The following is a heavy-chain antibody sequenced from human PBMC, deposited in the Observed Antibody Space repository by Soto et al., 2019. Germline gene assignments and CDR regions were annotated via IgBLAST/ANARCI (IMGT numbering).Heavy chain of an antibody. D-gene: IGHD2-15*01. CDR3: AKGSDIVVVVAATLFDY. Sequence: PGGPLRRSCAASGFTFSSYGMSWVGQAPGKGLEWVSAISGSGGSTYYADSVKGRFTISRDNSKNTLYLQMNSLRAEDTAVYYCAKGSDIVVVVAATLFDYWGQGTLVTVSS. CDR2: ISGSGGST. CDR1: GFTFSSYG. V-gene: IGHV3-23*01. J-gene: IGHJ4*02.